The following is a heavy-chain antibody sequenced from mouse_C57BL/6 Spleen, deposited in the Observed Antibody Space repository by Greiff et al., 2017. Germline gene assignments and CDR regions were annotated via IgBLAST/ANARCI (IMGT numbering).Heavy chain of an antibody. CDR2: INPSNGGT. Sequence: QVQLQQPGTELVKPGASVKLSCKASGYTLTSYWMHWVKQRPGQGLAWIGNINPSNGGTNYNEKLKSKATLTVDKSVSTAYMQLSSLTSEDSAVYYCARGGDYGAYWGQGTLVTVSA. CDR3: ARGGDYGAY. D-gene: IGHD1-1*01. CDR1: GYTLTSYW. V-gene: IGHV1-53*01. J-gene: IGHJ3*01.